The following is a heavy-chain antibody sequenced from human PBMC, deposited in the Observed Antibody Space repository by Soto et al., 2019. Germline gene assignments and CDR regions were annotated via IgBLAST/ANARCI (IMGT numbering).Heavy chain of an antibody. J-gene: IGHJ4*02. V-gene: IGHV4-34*01. D-gene: IGHD2-21*02. CDR2: ISHSGIT. CDR1: AGSFSGYY. CDR3: ARGVCSGNDCYPHSAY. Sequence: SETLSLTCAVHAGSFSGYYWTWIRQPPGKGLEWIGEISHSGITNYNPSLKSRVSVSVDTSKNQFSLNLTAVTAADTAVYCCARGVCSGNDCYPHSAYWGPGTLVTGTS.